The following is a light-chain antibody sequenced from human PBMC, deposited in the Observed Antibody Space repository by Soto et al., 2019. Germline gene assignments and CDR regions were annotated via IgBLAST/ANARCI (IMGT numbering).Light chain of an antibody. Sequence: QSALTQPASMSGSPGQSITISCTGTSSDIGGYNYISWYQQLPGKAPKFIIYDVRNRPSGVSNRFSGSRSGNTASLTISGLQAEDEADYYCSSYTSSSTVIFGGGTQLT. J-gene: IGLJ2*01. CDR2: DVR. V-gene: IGLV2-14*01. CDR1: SSDIGGYNY. CDR3: SSYTSSSTVI.